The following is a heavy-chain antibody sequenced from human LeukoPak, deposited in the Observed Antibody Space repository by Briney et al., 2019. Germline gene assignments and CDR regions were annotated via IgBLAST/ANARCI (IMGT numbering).Heavy chain of an antibody. V-gene: IGHV4-31*03. J-gene: IGHJ4*02. Sequence: PSETLSLTCTVSGGSISSGSYYWSWIRQHPGKGLEWIGYIYYSGSTYYNPSLKSRVTISVDTSKNQFSLKLSSVTAADTAVYYCARGPYYYDSSGYYLGHFDYWGQGTLVTVSS. CDR1: GGSISSGSYY. D-gene: IGHD3-22*01. CDR2: IYYSGST. CDR3: ARGPYYYDSSGYYLGHFDY.